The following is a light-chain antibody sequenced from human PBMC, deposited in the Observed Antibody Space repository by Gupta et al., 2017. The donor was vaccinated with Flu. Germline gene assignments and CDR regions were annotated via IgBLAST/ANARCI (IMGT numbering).Light chain of an antibody. J-gene: IGLJ1*01. CDR1: SSNIGDNY. CDR2: RDD. V-gene: IGLV1-47*01. CDR3: AAWDDSLRAYV. Sequence: RVTISCSGSSSNIGDNYAYWYQQVPGSAPKLLIYRDDERPSGVPVRFSGSKSGTSASLYITGLRAEDEADYYCAAWDDSLRAYVFGTGTKVTV.